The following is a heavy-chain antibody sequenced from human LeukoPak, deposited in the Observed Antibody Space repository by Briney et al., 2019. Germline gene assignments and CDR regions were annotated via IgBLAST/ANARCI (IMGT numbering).Heavy chain of an antibody. J-gene: IGHJ6*02. D-gene: IGHD5-18*01. CDR2: IIPVLNIT. CDR3: ARDQGLTAPPPYGLDV. CDR1: GGTFSSSA. V-gene: IGHV1-69*04. Sequence: SVKVSCKTSGGTFSSSAITWVRQAPGQGLEWMGRIIPVLNITTYAQKFQGSVTITADTSTSTVYVELSSLRSEETAVYYCARDQGLTAPPPYGLDVWGQGTTVIVSS.